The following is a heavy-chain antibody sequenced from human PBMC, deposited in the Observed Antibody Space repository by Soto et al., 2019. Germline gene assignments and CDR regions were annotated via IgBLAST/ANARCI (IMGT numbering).Heavy chain of an antibody. Sequence: LLESGPGLVKPSETLSLTCTVSGGSISSSSYYWGWIRQPPGKGLEWIGSIYYSGSTYYNPSLKSRVTISVDTSKNQFSLKLSSVTAADTAVYYCAKGDRSGYYPNWFDPWGQGTLVTVSS. J-gene: IGHJ5*02. CDR1: GGSISSSSYY. CDR3: AKGDRSGYYPNWFDP. V-gene: IGHV4-39*01. D-gene: IGHD3-22*01. CDR2: IYYSGST.